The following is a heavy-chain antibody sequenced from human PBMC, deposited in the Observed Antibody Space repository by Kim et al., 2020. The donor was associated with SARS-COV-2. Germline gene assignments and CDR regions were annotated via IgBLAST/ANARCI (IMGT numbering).Heavy chain of an antibody. Sequence: KSNTKYSQTFQGRVTLTRDTSASTAYMELSSLRSEDTAVYYCALTTVTTWGQGTLVTVSS. D-gene: IGHD4-17*01. V-gene: IGHV1-3*01. CDR2: KSNT. CDR3: ALTTVTT. J-gene: IGHJ5*02.